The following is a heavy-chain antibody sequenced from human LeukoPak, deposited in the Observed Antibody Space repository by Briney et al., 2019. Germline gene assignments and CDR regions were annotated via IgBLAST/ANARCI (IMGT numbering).Heavy chain of an antibody. CDR3: ARDDGDCSSTSCYADNWFDP. D-gene: IGHD2-2*01. J-gene: IGHJ5*02. V-gene: IGHV4-59*02. CDR1: GGFATYYC. Sequence: PSETLSLTCTVSGGFATYYCWAWIRQPSGKGLEWIGSVCSSGAAKYNPSLKSRVTISRDTSRNQFSLRLISVTAADTAVYYCARDDGDCSSTSCYADNWFDPWGQGTLVTVSS. CDR2: VCSSGAA.